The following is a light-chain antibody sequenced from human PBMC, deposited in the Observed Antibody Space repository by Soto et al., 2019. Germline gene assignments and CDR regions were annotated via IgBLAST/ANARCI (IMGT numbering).Light chain of an antibody. CDR2: KAS. CDR1: QSISSW. J-gene: IGKJ1*01. CDR3: QQYTISWT. V-gene: IGKV1-5*03. Sequence: DFQMTQSPSTLSASVGDRVTITCRASQSISSWLAWYQQKPGKAPKLLIYKASNLQSGVPSRFSGSGSGTEFTLPISSLQPDDFATYYCQQYTISWTFGQGTKVEIK.